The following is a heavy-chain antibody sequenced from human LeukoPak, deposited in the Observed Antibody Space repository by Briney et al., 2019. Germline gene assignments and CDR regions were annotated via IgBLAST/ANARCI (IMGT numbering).Heavy chain of an antibody. CDR3: AKFRGAYTSAWHFDY. V-gene: IGHV3-23*01. J-gene: IGHJ4*02. D-gene: IGHD6-19*01. Sequence: GGSLRLSCAASGFTFSNFAMSWVRQTPGKGLEWVSTISGGSTSTYYADSVKGRFTISRDDSKSTLYLRLNSLRAEDTAIYYCAKFRGAYTSAWHFDYWGQGTLVTVSS. CDR1: GFTFSNFA. CDR2: ISGGSTST.